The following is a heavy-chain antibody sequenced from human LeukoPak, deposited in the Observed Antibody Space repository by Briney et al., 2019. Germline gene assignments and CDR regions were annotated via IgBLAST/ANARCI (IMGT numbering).Heavy chain of an antibody. Sequence: GGSLRLSCAASGFTFSSYWMSWVRQAPGKGLEWVANIKQDGSEKYYVDSVKGRFTISRDNAKNSLYLQMNSLRAEDTAVYYCAREEVGAYQLSAFDIWGQGTMVTVSS. J-gene: IGHJ3*02. CDR1: GFTFSSYW. CDR2: IKQDGSEK. D-gene: IGHD1-26*01. CDR3: AREEVGAYQLSAFDI. V-gene: IGHV3-7*01.